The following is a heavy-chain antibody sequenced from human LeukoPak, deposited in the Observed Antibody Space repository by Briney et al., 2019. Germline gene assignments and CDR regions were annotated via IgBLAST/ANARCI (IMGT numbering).Heavy chain of an antibody. V-gene: IGHV4-34*01. D-gene: IGHD3-22*01. CDR3: ARGPRRSRTAYDDDSSGSHY. J-gene: IGHJ4*02. CDR2: INHSGST. Sequence: SETLSLACAVYGGSFSGYYWSWIRQPPGKGLEWIGEINHSGSTNYNPSLKSRVTISVDTSKNQFSLKVSSVTAADTAVYYCARGPRRSRTAYDDDSSGSHYWGQGTLVTVSS. CDR1: GGSFSGYY.